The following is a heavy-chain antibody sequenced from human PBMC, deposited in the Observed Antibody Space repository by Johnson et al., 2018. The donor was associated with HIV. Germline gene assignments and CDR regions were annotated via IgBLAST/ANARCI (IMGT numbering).Heavy chain of an antibody. CDR2: ISYDGSNK. Sequence: QVQLVESGGGVVQPERSLRLSCSASGFTFSSYAMHWVRQAPGKGLEWVACISYDGSNKYYADSVKGRFTISRDNSKNTLHLQMNSLRTEDTAVYSCARGRVAAGGMRGGGFDIWGQGTMVTVSS. V-gene: IGHV3-30*04. D-gene: IGHD6-13*01. CDR1: GFTFSSYA. CDR3: ARGRVAAGGMRGGGFDI. J-gene: IGHJ3*02.